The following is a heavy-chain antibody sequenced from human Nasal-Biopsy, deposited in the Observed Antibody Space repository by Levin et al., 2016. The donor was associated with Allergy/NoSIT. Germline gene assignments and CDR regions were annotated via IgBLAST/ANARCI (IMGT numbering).Heavy chain of an antibody. D-gene: IGHD4-11*01. CDR3: ARDRRWREYTVTTGYYYNYYMDV. CDR1: GFTFDSYW. CDR2: VNQDGGEK. Sequence: GGSLRLSCAASGFTFDSYWMGWVRQAPGKGLEWVANVNQDGGEKNYVDSVKGRFTISRDNAKNSLFLQMNSLRDEDTAMYYCARDRRWREYTVTTGYYYNYYMDVWGKGTTVTVS. J-gene: IGHJ6*03. V-gene: IGHV3-7*01.